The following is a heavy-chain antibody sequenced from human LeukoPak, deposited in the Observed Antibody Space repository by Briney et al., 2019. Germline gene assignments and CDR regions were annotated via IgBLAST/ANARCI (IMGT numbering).Heavy chain of an antibody. CDR1: GHSISSYY. V-gene: IGHV4-59*08. CDR2: IYYSGST. J-gene: IGHJ4*02. Sequence: PSETLSLTCTVSGHSISSYYWSWIRQPPGKGLEWIGFIYYSGSTNYNPSLKSRVTISVDTSKNQFSLKLSSVTAADTAVYYCASTYYYDSSGYYYGFDYWGQGTLVTVSS. CDR3: ASTYYYDSSGYYYGFDY. D-gene: IGHD3-22*01.